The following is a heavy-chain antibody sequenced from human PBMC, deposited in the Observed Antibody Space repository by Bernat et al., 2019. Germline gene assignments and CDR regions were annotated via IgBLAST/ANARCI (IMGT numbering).Heavy chain of an antibody. D-gene: IGHD1-26*01. V-gene: IGHV3-72*01. CDR1: GFTFGDHY. J-gene: IGHJ4*01. CDR3: ARVDGSYYYFDY. Sequence: EVQLVESGGGLVQPGGSLRLSCAASGFTFGDHYMDWVRQAPGKGLEWVGRTRNKANSYTTQYAASVKGRFTISRDDSKNSLYLQMNSLKTEDTAVYYCARVDGSYYYFDYWGHGTLVTVSS. CDR2: TRNKANSYTT.